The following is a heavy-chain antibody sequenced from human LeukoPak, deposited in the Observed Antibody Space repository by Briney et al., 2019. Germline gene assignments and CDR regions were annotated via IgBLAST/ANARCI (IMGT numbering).Heavy chain of an antibody. D-gene: IGHD3-22*01. Sequence: SETLSLTCAVYGGSFSGYYWSWIRQPPGKGLEWIGEINHSGSTNYNPSLKSRVTISVDTSKNQFSLKLSSVTAADTAVYYCARGLRYYYDSSGYYYASGGDYFDYWGQGTLVTVSS. CDR3: ARGLRYYYDSSGYYYASGGDYFDY. CDR2: INHSGST. J-gene: IGHJ4*02. V-gene: IGHV4-34*01. CDR1: GGSFSGYY.